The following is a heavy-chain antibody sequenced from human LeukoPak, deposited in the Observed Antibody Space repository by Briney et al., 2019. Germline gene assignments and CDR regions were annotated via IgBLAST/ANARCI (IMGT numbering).Heavy chain of an antibody. CDR2: ISGSGGRT. V-gene: IGHV3-23*01. CDR1: GFTFSTYA. D-gene: IGHD6-13*01. CDR3: AAAGHYYYYGMDV. Sequence: GGSLRLSCAASGFTFSTYAMNWVRQDPGKGLEWVSSISGSGGRTYYADSVKGRFTISRDNSKNTLYLQMNTLRAEDTAVYYCAAAGHYYYYGMDVWGQGTTVTVSS. J-gene: IGHJ6*02.